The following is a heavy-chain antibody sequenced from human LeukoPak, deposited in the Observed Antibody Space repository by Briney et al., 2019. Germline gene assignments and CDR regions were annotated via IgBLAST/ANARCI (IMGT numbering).Heavy chain of an antibody. CDR1: GFTFSNYG. J-gene: IGHJ4*02. D-gene: IGHD6-13*01. V-gene: IGHV3-33*01. CDR3: ARDPIAAVRFDY. Sequence: GGSLRLSCAASGFTFSNYGMHWVRQAPGKGLEWVAVISCDGSNKYYADSVKGRFTISRDNSKNTLYLQINSLRAEDTAVYYCARDPIAAVRFDYWGERTLVTVSS. CDR2: ISCDGSNK.